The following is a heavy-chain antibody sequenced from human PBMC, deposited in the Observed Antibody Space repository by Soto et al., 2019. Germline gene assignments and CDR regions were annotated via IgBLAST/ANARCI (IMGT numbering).Heavy chain of an antibody. V-gene: IGHV3-23*01. D-gene: IGHD2-2*01. CDR3: VKDGDSISSNKPLDY. Sequence: GGSLRLSCAASGFTFTTYAMCWVRQAPGKGLEWVSSISVSGDRTFYADSVKGRFTISRDNRRNTLHLQMNSLRAEDTAVYYCVKDGDSISSNKPLDYWGQGTLVTVSS. J-gene: IGHJ4*02. CDR2: ISVSGDRT. CDR1: GFTFTTYA.